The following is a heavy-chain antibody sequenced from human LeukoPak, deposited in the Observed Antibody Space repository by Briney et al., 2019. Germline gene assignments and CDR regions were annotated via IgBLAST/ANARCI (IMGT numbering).Heavy chain of an antibody. CDR2: ISYDGSNK. Sequence: GGSLRLSCAASGFTFSSYAMHWVRQAPGKGLEWVAVISYDGSNKYYADSVKGRFTISRDNSKNTLYLQMNSLRAEDTAVYYCATSLGPLTEYWGQGTLVTVSS. CDR1: GFTFSSYA. D-gene: IGHD7-27*01. V-gene: IGHV3-30-3*01. J-gene: IGHJ4*02. CDR3: ATSLGPLTEY.